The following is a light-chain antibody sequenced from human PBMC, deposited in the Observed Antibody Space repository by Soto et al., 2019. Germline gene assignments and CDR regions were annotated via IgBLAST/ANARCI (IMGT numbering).Light chain of an antibody. J-gene: IGLJ3*02. CDR1: SAHNTYA. Sequence: QLVLTQSPSASASLGASVKLTCTLSSAHNTYAIAWHQQQPQKGPRFLLKINSDGSHNKGDGIPDRFSGSSSGAERYLTISSLQSEDEADYYCQTWGTGIWVFGAGTKLTVL. V-gene: IGLV4-69*01. CDR3: QTWGTGIWV. CDR2: INSDGSH.